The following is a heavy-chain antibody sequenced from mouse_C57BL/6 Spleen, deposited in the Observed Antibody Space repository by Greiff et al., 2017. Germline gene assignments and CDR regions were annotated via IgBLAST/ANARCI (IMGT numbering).Heavy chain of an antibody. CDR2: IYPGSGNT. D-gene: IGHD1-1*01. V-gene: IGHV1-76*01. Sequence: QVQLQQSGAELVRPGASVKLSCKASGYTFTDYYINWVKQRPGQGLEWIAWIYPGSGNTYYNEKFKGKATLTAEKSSSTAYMQLSSLTSEDSAVYFCARWSSYGYFDVWGTGTTVTVSS. CDR1: GYTFTDYY. CDR3: ARWSSYGYFDV. J-gene: IGHJ1*03.